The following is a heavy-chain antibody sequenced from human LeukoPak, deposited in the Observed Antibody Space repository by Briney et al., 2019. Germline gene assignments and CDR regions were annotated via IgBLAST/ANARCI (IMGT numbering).Heavy chain of an antibody. CDR1: GGSISSGAYY. CDR3: ARDSTFYGMDV. V-gene: IGHV4-31*03. D-gene: IGHD2/OR15-2a*01. CDR2: IYYSGST. J-gene: IGHJ6*02. Sequence: SETLSLTCTVSGGSISSGAYYWSWIRQHPGKGLEWIGYIYYSGSTYYNPSLKSRVTISVDTSKNQFSVKLSSVTAADTAVYYCARDSTFYGMDVWGQGTTVTVSS.